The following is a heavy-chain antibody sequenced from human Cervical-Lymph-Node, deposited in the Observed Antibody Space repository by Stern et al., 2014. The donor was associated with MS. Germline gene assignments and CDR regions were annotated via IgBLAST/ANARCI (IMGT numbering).Heavy chain of an antibody. CDR2: INPATVCT. CDR3: ARDRELRGYYYGMDV. V-gene: IGHV1-2*02. J-gene: IGHJ6*02. Sequence: QVQLVQSGAEVEQPGASVQVSCKASGYSFTAYLLHWVRQAPGPGLEWMGLINPATVCTKYAQNFQGRFTLTRNTSLSTAYMELSGLRSDDRAVYYCARDRELRGYYYGMDVWGQGTTVTVSS. CDR1: GYSFTAYL. D-gene: IGHD1-7*01.